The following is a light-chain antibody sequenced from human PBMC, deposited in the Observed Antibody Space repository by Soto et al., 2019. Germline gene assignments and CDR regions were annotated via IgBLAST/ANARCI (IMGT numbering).Light chain of an antibody. CDR3: SSYTTSSTPVL. CDR2: EVS. Sequence: QSALTQPASVSGSPGQSITISCIGTSSDFGSYNYVSWYQHHPGKAPKLVISEVSNRPSGVSYRFSGSKSCNTASLTISGLQTEDEADYYCSSYTTSSTPVLFGGGTKLTVL. CDR1: SSDFGSYNY. V-gene: IGLV2-14*01. J-gene: IGLJ2*01.